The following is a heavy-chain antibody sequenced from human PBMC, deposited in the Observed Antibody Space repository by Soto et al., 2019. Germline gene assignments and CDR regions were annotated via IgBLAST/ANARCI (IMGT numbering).Heavy chain of an antibody. Sequence: ASVKGSCKASGYTFTTYYMHWVRQAPGQGLEWMGIINPSGGSTSYAPRFQGRVTMTRDTSTSTVYMELSTLTSEDTAVYYCARDHLDRYYYDSSGYYPPDYWGQGTLVTVSS. J-gene: IGHJ4*02. D-gene: IGHD3-22*01. CDR1: GYTFTTYY. CDR3: ARDHLDRYYYDSSGYYPPDY. V-gene: IGHV1-46*01. CDR2: INPSGGST.